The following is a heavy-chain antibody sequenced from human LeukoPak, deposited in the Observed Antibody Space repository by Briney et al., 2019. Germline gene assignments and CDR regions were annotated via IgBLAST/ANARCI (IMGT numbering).Heavy chain of an antibody. CDR2: ISYDGSNQ. J-gene: IGHJ2*01. V-gene: IGHV3-30-3*01. Sequence: GKSLRLSCAASGFTFSSYSMHWVRQAPGKGLEWLAIISYDGSNQHYGDSVKGRFTISRDNSKNTLYLQMSSLRPEDTAVYYCARPYSTSWSSGWYFDLWGRGTLVSVSP. CDR3: ARPYSTSWSSGWYFDL. D-gene: IGHD2-2*01. CDR1: GFTFSSYS.